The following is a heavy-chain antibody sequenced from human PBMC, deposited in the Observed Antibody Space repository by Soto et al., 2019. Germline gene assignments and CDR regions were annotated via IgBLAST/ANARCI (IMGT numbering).Heavy chain of an antibody. V-gene: IGHV4-61*01. J-gene: IGHJ6*02. CDR1: GGSVSSDTHY. CDR2: IYSSGST. CDR3: ARFVRSCSGTTCYTRADV. Sequence: QVQLQESGPGLVKPSETLSLTWTVSGGSVSSDTHYWSWIRQPPGKRLEWIGFIYSSGSTNYNPSLKSRVTMTVDTSKNQFSLKLRSVIVADTAVYHCARFVRSCSGTTCYTRADVWGQGTTVTVSS. D-gene: IGHD2-2*02.